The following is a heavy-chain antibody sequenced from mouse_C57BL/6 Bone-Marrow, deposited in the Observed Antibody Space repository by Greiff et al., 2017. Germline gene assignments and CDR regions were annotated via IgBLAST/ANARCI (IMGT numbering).Heavy chain of an antibody. V-gene: IGHV3-6*01. CDR1: GYSITSGYY. CDR3: ANWFAY. Sequence: LVESGPGLVKPSQSLSLTCSVTGYSITSGYYWNWIRQFPGNKLEWMGYISYDGSNNYNPSLKNRISITRDTAKNQLFLKLNSVTTEDTATYYCANWFAYWGQGTLVTVSA. J-gene: IGHJ3*01. CDR2: ISYDGSN.